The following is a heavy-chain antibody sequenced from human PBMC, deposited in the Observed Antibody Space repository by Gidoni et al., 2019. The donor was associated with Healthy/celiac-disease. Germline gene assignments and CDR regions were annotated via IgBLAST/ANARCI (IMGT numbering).Heavy chain of an antibody. D-gene: IGHD5-12*01. CDR1: GFTLSNFD. Sequence: EVQLLESGGGLVQPGGSLRLSCAASGFTLSNFDMSWVRQSPGKGLEWVSAISGSGGETYYADSVKGQFTISRDNSKNTLYLQMNSLRAEDTAVYYCAKEGYSGYDSHFDYWGQGTLVTVSS. CDR3: AKEGYSGYDSHFDY. V-gene: IGHV3-23*01. J-gene: IGHJ4*02. CDR2: ISGSGGET.